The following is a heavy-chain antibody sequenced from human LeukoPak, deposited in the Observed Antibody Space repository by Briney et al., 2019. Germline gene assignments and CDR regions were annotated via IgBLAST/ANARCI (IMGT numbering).Heavy chain of an antibody. D-gene: IGHD3-16*01. J-gene: IGHJ2*01. V-gene: IGHV1-46*01. Sequence: ASVKVSCKASGYTFTSYGISWVRQAPGQGLEWMGIINPSGGSTSYAQKFQGRVAMTRDTSTSTVYMELSSLRSEDTAVYYCARAGGGRPPQRWYFDLWGRGTLVTVSS. CDR3: ARAGGGRPPQRWYFDL. CDR1: GYTFTSYG. CDR2: INPSGGST.